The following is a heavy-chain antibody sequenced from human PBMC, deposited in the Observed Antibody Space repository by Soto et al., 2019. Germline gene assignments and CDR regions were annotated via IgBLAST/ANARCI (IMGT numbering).Heavy chain of an antibody. Sequence: QPGGSLRLSCAASGLTVSTNYMSWVCQAPGKGLEWVSVIYSTSNTYYADSVKGRFTVSRDNSKNTLYLQMNSLRAEDTAVYYCARDQGFWDFDYWGQGTLVTVSS. D-gene: IGHD3-16*01. CDR1: GLTVSTNY. CDR2: IYSTSNT. CDR3: ARDQGFWDFDY. J-gene: IGHJ4*02. V-gene: IGHV3-53*01.